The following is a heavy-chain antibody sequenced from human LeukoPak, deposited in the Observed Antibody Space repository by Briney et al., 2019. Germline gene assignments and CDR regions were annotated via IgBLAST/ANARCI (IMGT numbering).Heavy chain of an antibody. V-gene: IGHV3-9*01. CDR2: ISWNSGSM. CDR1: GFTFDNYA. Sequence: GGSLRLSCAASGFTFDNYAMHWVRQVPGKGLEWVSGISWNSGSMGYADSVKGRFTISRDNAKNSLYLQMNSLRAEDTALYYCAKDSFNYYDSSGYPDYWGQGTLVTVSS. J-gene: IGHJ4*02. D-gene: IGHD3-22*01. CDR3: AKDSFNYYDSSGYPDY.